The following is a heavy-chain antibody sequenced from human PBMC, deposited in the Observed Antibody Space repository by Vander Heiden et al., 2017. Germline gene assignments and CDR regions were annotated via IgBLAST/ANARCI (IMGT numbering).Heavy chain of an antibody. J-gene: IGHJ6*02. CDR1: GFTVSSNY. CDR3: ARGTGGHYYYYYGMDV. V-gene: IGHV3-53*01. D-gene: IGHD3-10*01. CDR2: IYSGGST. Sequence: EVQLVESGGGLIQPGGSLRLPCPASGFTVSSNYMSGVRQAPGKGLEWVSVIYSGGSTYYADSVKGRFTISRDNSKNTLYLQMNSLRAEDTAVYYCARGTGGHYYYYYGMDVWGQGTTVTVSS.